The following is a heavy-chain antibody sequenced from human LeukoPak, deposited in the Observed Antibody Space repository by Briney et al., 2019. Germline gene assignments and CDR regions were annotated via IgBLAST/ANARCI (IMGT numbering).Heavy chain of an antibody. D-gene: IGHD6-19*01. J-gene: IGHJ4*02. V-gene: IGHV3-21*01. Sequence: GGSLRLSCAASGFTFSSYSMNWVRQAPGKGLEWVSSISSSSSYIYYADSVKGRFTISRDNAKNSLYLQMNSLRAEDTAVYYWARDGVAVAGLDYWGQGTLVTVSS. CDR3: ARDGVAVAGLDY. CDR2: ISSSSSYI. CDR1: GFTFSSYS.